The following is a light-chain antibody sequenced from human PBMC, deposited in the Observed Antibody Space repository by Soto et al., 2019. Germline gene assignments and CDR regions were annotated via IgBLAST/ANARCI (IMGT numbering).Light chain of an antibody. J-gene: IGKJ1*01. CDR2: KAS. V-gene: IGKV1-5*03. CDR1: QSISSW. Sequence: DIQMTQSPSTLSASVGDRVTITCRASQSISSWLAWYQQKPGKAPKLLIYKASSLESGVPSRFSGSGSGTEVTLTISSLQPDEFATYYCQQYNSYTWTFGQGTKVEIK. CDR3: QQYNSYTWT.